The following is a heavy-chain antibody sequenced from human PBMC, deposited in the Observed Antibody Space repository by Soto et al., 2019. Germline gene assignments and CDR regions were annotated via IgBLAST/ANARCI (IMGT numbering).Heavy chain of an antibody. V-gene: IGHV3-21*01. Sequence: EVQLVESGGGLVKPGGSLRLSCAASGFTFISYSMNWVRQAPGKGLEWVSSITSRSSYIYYADSVKGRFTISRDNAKNALFLQMNSLRAEDTAVYYCARAPTYYFGSGSYLDYWGQGTLGTVSP. CDR3: ARAPTYYFGSGSYLDY. J-gene: IGHJ4*02. CDR2: ITSRSSYI. CDR1: GFTFISYS. D-gene: IGHD3-10*01.